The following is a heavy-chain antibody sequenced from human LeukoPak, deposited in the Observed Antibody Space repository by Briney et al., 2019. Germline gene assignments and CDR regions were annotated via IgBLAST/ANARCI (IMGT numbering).Heavy chain of an antibody. CDR2: TYYRSKWYT. CDR1: GDSVSSNNAA. Sequence: SQTLSLTCAISGDSVSSNNAAWNWIRQSPSRGLEWLGRTYYRSKWYTDYAVSVKGRITINPDTSMNQFSLQLNSVTPEDTAVYYCARAGLRGCSSNSCNQYWFDPWGQGTLVTVSS. D-gene: IGHD2-2*01. V-gene: IGHV6-1*01. J-gene: IGHJ5*02. CDR3: ARAGLRGCSSNSCNQYWFDP.